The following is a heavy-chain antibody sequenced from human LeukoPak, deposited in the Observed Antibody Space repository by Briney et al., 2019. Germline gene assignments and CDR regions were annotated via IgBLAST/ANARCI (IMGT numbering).Heavy chain of an antibody. CDR3: AKGRLRSFPYYFDY. CDR2: ISGSGGST. J-gene: IGHJ4*02. D-gene: IGHD4-17*01. V-gene: IGHV3-23*01. CDR1: GFTFSSYA. Sequence: GGSLRLSCAASGFTFSSYAISWVRQAPGKGLKWVSAISGSGGSTYYADSVKGRFTISRDNSKNTLYLQMNSLRAEDTAVYYCAKGRLRSFPYYFDYWGQGTLVTVSS.